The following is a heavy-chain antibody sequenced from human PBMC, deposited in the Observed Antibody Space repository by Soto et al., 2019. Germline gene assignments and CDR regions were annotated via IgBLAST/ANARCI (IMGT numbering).Heavy chain of an antibody. CDR2: MNPNSGYT. Sequence: QVQLVQSGAEVKKPGASVRVSCKTSGYTFTSYDINWVRQVTGQGLEWMGWMNPNSGYTGHTQKFQGRVTMTRDTSTSTAYMELSSLRSENTAVYYCAETAGDLGYWGQRSLVTVSA. V-gene: IGHV1-8*01. D-gene: IGHD2-8*02. CDR3: AETAGDLGY. CDR1: GYTFTSYD. J-gene: IGHJ4*02.